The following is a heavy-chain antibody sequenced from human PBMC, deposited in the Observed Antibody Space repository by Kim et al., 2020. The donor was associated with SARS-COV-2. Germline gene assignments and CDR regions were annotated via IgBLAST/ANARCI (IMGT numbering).Heavy chain of an antibody. CDR1: GGTFSSYA. J-gene: IGHJ4*02. CDR3: ARALVPAATEFDY. CDR2: IIPIFGTA. V-gene: IGHV1-69*13. D-gene: IGHD2-2*01. Sequence: PSVKVSCKASGGTFSSYAISWVRQAPGQGLEWMGGIIPIFGTANYAQKFQGRVTITADESTSTAYMELSSLRSEDTAVYYCARALVPAATEFDYWGQGTLVTVSS.